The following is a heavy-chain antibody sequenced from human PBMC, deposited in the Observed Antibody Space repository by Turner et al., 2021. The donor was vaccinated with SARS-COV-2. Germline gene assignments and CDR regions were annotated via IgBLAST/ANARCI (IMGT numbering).Heavy chain of an antibody. CDR3: AKDRSFRGGTYLFDY. Sequence: QVHLVESGGGVVQPGRSLRLSCAASGFTFSSYGMHWVRQATGKGLEWGSIISYDGNNQDYADSVKGRITISRDNSKNTLYLQMNSLRAEDTAVYYCAKDRSFRGGTYLFDYWGQGTLVTVSS. D-gene: IGHD1-26*01. J-gene: IGHJ4*02. CDR1: GFTFSSYG. V-gene: IGHV3-30*18. CDR2: ISYDGNNQ.